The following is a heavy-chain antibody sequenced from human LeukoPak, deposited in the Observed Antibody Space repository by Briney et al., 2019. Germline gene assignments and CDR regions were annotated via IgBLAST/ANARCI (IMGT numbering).Heavy chain of an antibody. CDR2: ISWNSGSI. D-gene: IGHD4-17*01. CDR1: GFTFDDYA. Sequence: GGSLRLSCAASGFTFDDYAMHWVRQAPGKGLEWVSGISWNSGSIGYADSVKGRFTISRDNAKNTLYLQMNSLRAEDTAVYYCARSSGDYGHFDYWGQGSLVTVSS. J-gene: IGHJ4*02. CDR3: ARSSGDYGHFDY. V-gene: IGHV3-9*01.